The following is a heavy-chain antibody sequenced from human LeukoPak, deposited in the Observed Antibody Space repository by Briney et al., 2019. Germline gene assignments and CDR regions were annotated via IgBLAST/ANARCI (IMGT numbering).Heavy chain of an antibody. CDR2: ISYDGSNK. J-gene: IGHJ4*02. V-gene: IGHV3-30-3*01. CDR3: ARETGSAVGSTDFDY. CDR1: GFTFSSYA. Sequence: GGSLRLSCAASGFTFSSYAMHWVRQAPGKGLEWVAVISYDGSNKYHADSVKGRFTVSRDNSKNTLYLQMDSLRAEDTAVYYCARETGSAVGSTDFDYWGQGTLVTVSS. D-gene: IGHD4-17*01.